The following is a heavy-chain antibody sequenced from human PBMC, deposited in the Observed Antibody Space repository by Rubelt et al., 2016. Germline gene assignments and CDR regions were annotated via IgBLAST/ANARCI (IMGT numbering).Heavy chain of an antibody. CDR1: GFTFSSYW. D-gene: IGHD3-10*01. CDR3: AYEFRGI. V-gene: IGHV3-74*01. Sequence: EVQLVESGRGLVQPGGSLRLSCAVSGFTFSSYWMHWVRQAPGKGLGWVSRINSGGSIIRYADAVKGRFTNSRYNATRTLHLQMNSLRAADTAMYYCAYEFRGIWGQGTMVTVSS. J-gene: IGHJ3*02. CDR2: INSGGSII.